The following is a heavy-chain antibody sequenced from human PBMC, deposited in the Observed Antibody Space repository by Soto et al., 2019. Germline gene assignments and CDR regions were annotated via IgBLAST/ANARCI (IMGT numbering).Heavy chain of an antibody. J-gene: IGHJ4*02. CDR1: GITFSNYW. Sequence: EVQLVESGGGLVQPGGSLRLSCAASGITFSNYWMHWVRQAPGKGLVWVSRINSGGSSTTYADSVKGPFTISRDNAKNTLYLQTNSLRAEDTAVYYCARDSSSTGYSAQFDYWGQGALVTVSS. V-gene: IGHV3-74*01. CDR3: ARDSSSTGYSAQFDY. D-gene: IGHD3-9*01. CDR2: INSGGSST.